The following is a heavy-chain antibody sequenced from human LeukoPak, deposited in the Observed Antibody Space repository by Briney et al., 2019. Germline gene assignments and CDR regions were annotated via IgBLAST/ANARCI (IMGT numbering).Heavy chain of an antibody. CDR3: GRHSAGKNWFDS. D-gene: IGHD2/OR15-2a*01. Sequence: SETLALTCTVSGGSISSSTQYWDWIRQPPGKGLEWIGNIYYSGTTYYNPSLRSRVAMSVDTAKNQFSLKLSSVTAADTAVYYCGRHSAGKNWFDSWGQGTQVTVSS. J-gene: IGHJ5*01. CDR2: IYYSGTT. V-gene: IGHV4-39*01. CDR1: GGSISSSTQY.